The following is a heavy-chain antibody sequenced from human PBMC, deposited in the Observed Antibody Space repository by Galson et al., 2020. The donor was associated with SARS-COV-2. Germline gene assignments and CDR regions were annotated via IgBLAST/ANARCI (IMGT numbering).Heavy chain of an antibody. CDR2: IYYSGST. Sequence: SETLSLTCTVSGGYISSGGYYWSWIRQHPGKGLEWIGYIYYSGSTYYNPSLKSRVTISVDTSKNQFSLKLSSVTASDTAVYYCAREAVITMILDYWGQVTLVTVSS. CDR1: GGYISSGGYY. V-gene: IGHV4-31*03. D-gene: IGHD3-22*01. CDR3: AREAVITMILDY. J-gene: IGHJ4*02.